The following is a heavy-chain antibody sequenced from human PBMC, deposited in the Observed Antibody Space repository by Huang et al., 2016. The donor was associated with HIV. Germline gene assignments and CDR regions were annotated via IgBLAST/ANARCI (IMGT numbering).Heavy chain of an antibody. CDR1: GFTFVGCW. D-gene: IGHD4-4*01. Sequence: QLMEAGGGLVRPGGSLGLSCGVSGFTFVGCWMSWVRQAPGKVLEWVANINQDGSDSYYVESVRGRFTISRDNSKNSLYLQMNGLTDEDTAVYYCARDGPEYSNYLDFWGPGTLVTV. CDR2: INQDGSDS. V-gene: IGHV3-7*01. CDR3: ARDGPEYSNYLDF. J-gene: IGHJ4*02.